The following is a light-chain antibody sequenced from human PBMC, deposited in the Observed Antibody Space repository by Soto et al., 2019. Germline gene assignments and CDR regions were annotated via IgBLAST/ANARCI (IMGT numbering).Light chain of an antibody. CDR1: IPNIGAGYD. J-gene: IGLJ1*01. CDR2: GNT. CDR3: KSYDSSLSGYV. Sequence: QPLRTLPPSVSGAPGQRFTIACTGSIPNIGAGYDVHWYQQLPGTAPKVLIYGNTNPPSGVPDRFSGSKSGTSASLAITGLQAEDEADYYCKSYDSSLSGYVFGTGTKVTVL. V-gene: IGLV1-40*01.